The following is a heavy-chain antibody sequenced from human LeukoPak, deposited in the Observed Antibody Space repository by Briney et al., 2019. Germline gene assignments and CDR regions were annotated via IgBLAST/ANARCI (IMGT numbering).Heavy chain of an antibody. Sequence: PGGSLRLSCAASGFTFSSYGMHWVRQAPGKGLEWVAFIRYDGSNKYYADSVKGRFTISRDNSKNTLYLQMNSLRAEDTAVYYCAKTVTTYYYYYMDVWGKGTTVTVSS. V-gene: IGHV3-30*02. CDR3: AKTVTTYYYYYMDV. CDR2: IRYDGSNK. CDR1: GFTFSSYG. D-gene: IGHD4-17*01. J-gene: IGHJ6*03.